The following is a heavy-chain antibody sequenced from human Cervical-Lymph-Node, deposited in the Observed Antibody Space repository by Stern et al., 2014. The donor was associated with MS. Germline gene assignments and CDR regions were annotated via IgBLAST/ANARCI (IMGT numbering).Heavy chain of an antibody. V-gene: IGHV3-21*01. J-gene: IGHJ4*02. D-gene: IGHD3-10*01. CDR1: GFTFSDYS. CDR2: MSSNVIFM. CDR3: ARRGGIYYLDY. Sequence: EMQLVESGGGPVKPGRSLRLSCATSGFTFSDYSMNWVRQAPGKGPAWVSSMSSNVIFMSQADSVKVRFTVSRDNAKNLLFLQMNNLRVEDTAVYYCARRGGIYYLDYWGPGTRVTVSS.